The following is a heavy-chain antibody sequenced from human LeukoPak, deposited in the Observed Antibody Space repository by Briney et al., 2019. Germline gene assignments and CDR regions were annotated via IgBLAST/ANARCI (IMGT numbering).Heavy chain of an antibody. D-gene: IGHD5-12*01. Sequence: KPSETLSLTCTLSGGPISTYYWSWIRQPPGKGLGWIGYIYHSGSTNYNPSLKSRVTISVDTSKNQFSLKLSSVTAADTAVYYCARGGGYASPIGYWGQGALVTVSS. CDR2: IYHSGST. J-gene: IGHJ4*02. V-gene: IGHV4-59*01. CDR1: GGPISTYY. CDR3: ARGGGYASPIGY.